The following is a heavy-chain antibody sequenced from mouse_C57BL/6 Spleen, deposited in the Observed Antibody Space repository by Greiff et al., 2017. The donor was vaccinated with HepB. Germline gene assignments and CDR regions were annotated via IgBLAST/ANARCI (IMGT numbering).Heavy chain of an antibody. CDR1: GFNIKDDY. Sequence: EVQLQQSGAELVRPGASVKLSCTASGFNIKDDYMHWVKQRPEQGLEWIGWIDPENGDTEYASKFQGKATITADTSSNTAYLQLSILTSEDTAVYYCTTSNYGYAMDYWGQGTSGTVSS. J-gene: IGHJ4*01. D-gene: IGHD1-1*01. CDR3: TTSNYGYAMDY. CDR2: IDPENGDT. V-gene: IGHV14-4*01.